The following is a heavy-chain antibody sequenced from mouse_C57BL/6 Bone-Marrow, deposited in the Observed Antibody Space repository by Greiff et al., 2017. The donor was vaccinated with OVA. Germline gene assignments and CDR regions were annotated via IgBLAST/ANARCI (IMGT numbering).Heavy chain of an antibody. V-gene: IGHV1-62-2*01. CDR2: FYPGSGSI. CDR3: ARHEENYGSSYDYYAMDY. J-gene: IGHJ4*01. Sequence: VVKPGASVKLSCKASGYTFTEYTIHWVKQRSGQGLEWIGWFYPGSGSIKYNEKFKDKATLTADKSSSTVYMELSRLTSEDSAVYFCARHEENYGSSYDYYAMDYWGQGTSVTVSS. D-gene: IGHD1-1*01. CDR1: GYTFTEYT.